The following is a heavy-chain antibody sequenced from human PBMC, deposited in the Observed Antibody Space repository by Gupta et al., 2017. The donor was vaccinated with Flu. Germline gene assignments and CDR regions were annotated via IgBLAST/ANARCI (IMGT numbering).Heavy chain of an antibody. D-gene: IGHD2-2*01. J-gene: IGHJ4*02. V-gene: IGHV1-2*06. Sequence: YVHWVRQAPGQGLEWMGRINPNSGGTKYAEKLQGRVTLTSDSSMNIVYMELSSLRSDDTAIYFCARVRYCSTTSCYEPFDHWGQGTLVSVSS. CDR1: Y. CDR2: INPNSGGT. CDR3: ARVRYCSTTSCYEPFDH.